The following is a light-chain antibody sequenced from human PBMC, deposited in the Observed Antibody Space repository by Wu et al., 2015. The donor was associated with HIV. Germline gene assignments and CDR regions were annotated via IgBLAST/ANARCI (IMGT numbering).Light chain of an antibody. CDR1: QSVSTY. J-gene: IGKJ2*03. Sequence: EIVLTQSPGTLSLSPGERATLSCRASQSVSTYLAWYQQKPGQAPRLLIYDASNRATGIPARFSGSGSGTDFTLTISSLEPEDFAVYFCQQRRNWPPHSFGQGTKLEIK. CDR2: DAS. V-gene: IGKV3-11*01. CDR3: QQRRNWPPHS.